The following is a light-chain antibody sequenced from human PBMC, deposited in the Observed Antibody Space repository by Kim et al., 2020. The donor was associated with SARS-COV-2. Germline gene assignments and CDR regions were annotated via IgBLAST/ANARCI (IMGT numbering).Light chain of an antibody. V-gene: IGKV1-5*01. Sequence: ASVGDRVSITCRASQSVSGWLAWYQQKPGRAPKVLIYDAFTWESGVPSRFSGSGSGTEFTLTISSLQPDDFATYYCQQYDNYPWTFGQGTKVDIK. CDR1: QSVSGW. CDR3: QQYDNYPWT. CDR2: DAF. J-gene: IGKJ1*01.